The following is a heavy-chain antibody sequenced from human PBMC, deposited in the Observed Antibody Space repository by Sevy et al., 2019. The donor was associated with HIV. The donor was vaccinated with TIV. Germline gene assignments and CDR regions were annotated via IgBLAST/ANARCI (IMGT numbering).Heavy chain of an antibody. J-gene: IGHJ3*02. CDR1: GFSFNVFA. CDR2: ISNDGTFT. D-gene: IGHD3-22*01. CDR3: ARQYNSGGYFYDSFAI. Sequence: GGSLRLSCAASGFSFNVFAMHWVRQTPGKGLEWVALISNDGTFTYYADSMKGGFTISNETSKKMLYLEMNNMSVEDAAIYYCARQYNSGGYFYDSFAIWDQGTMVTVSS. V-gene: IGHV3-30-3*01.